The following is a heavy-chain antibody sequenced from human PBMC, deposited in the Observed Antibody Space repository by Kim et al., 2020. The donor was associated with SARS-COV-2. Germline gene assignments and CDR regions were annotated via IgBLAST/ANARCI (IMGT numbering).Heavy chain of an antibody. CDR3: ARATLMSASGWMDY. CDR2: ISSSSSTI. J-gene: IGHJ4*02. V-gene: IGHV3-48*02. D-gene: IGHD6-19*01. CDR1: GFTFSSYS. Sequence: GGSLRLSCAASGFTFSSYSMNWVRQAPGKGLEWVSYISSSSSTIYYADSVKGRFTISRDNAKNSLYLQMNSLRDEDTAVYYCARATLMSASGWMDYWGQGTLVTVSS.